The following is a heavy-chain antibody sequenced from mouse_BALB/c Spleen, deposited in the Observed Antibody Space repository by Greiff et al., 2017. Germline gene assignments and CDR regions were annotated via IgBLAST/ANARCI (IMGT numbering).Heavy chain of an antibody. D-gene: IGHD2-1*01. CDR2: ISNGGGST. CDR1: GFTFSSYT. CDR3: ARGGGNYVGAMDY. V-gene: IGHV5-12-2*01. J-gene: IGHJ4*01. Sequence: EVQRVESGGGLVQPGGSLKLSCAASGFTFSSYTMSWVRQTPEKRLEWVAYISNGGGSTYYPDTVKGRFTISRDNAKNTLYLQMSSLKSEDTAMYYCARGGGNYVGAMDYWGQGTSVTVSS.